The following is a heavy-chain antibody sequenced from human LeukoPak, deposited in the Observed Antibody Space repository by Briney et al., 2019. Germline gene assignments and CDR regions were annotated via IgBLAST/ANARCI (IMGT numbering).Heavy chain of an antibody. D-gene: IGHD3-16*02. Sequence: GGSLRLSCAASGFTFSSYSMNWVRQAPGKGLEWVSSISSSSSYIYYADSVKGRFTISRDNAKDSLFLQMNSLRAEDTAVYYCARGSFLITFGGFIGWGQGTLVTVSS. V-gene: IGHV3-21*01. CDR2: ISSSSSYI. J-gene: IGHJ4*02. CDR1: GFTFSSYS. CDR3: ARGSFLITFGGFIG.